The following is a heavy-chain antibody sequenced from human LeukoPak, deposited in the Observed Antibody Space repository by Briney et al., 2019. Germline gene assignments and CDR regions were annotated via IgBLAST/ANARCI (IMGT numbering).Heavy chain of an antibody. D-gene: IGHD5-18*01. J-gene: IGHJ4*02. CDR1: GGPISSGGFH. Sequence: SQTLSPTCTVSGGPISSGGFHWSWIRQHPGTGLEWIGYIHGSGTTYFNPSLKSRVTISADTTKNQFSLKLSSVTAADTAVYYCARDKGSYGHFDYWGQGLLVTVSS. CDR3: ARDKGSYGHFDY. CDR2: IHGSGTT. V-gene: IGHV4-30-4*01.